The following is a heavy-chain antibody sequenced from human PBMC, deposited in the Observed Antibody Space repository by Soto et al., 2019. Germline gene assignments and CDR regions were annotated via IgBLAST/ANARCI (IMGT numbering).Heavy chain of an antibody. D-gene: IGHD5-12*01. J-gene: IGHJ6*02. V-gene: IGHV3-74*01. CDR1: GFTFNSYW. Sequence: QPGGSLRLSCAASGFTFNSYWIHWVRQAPGKGLVWVSRISSDGSSTNYADSVKGRFTVSRDNAKNTLYLQMNSLRAEDTAVYYCARDLATINYYFGLDVWGQGTTVTVSS. CDR3: ARDLATINYYFGLDV. CDR2: ISSDGSST.